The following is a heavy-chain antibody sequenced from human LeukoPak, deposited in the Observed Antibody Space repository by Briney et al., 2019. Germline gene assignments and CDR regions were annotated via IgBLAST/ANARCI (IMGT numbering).Heavy chain of an antibody. CDR1: GGSFSGYY. D-gene: IGHD6-13*01. Sequence: SETLSLTCAVYGGSFSGYYWSWIRQPPGKGLEWIGEINHSGSTNYNPSLKSRVTISVDTSKNQFSLKLSSVTAADTAVYYCARASSWYEDWFDPRGQGTLVTVSS. CDR2: INHSGST. V-gene: IGHV4-34*01. CDR3: ARASSWYEDWFDP. J-gene: IGHJ5*02.